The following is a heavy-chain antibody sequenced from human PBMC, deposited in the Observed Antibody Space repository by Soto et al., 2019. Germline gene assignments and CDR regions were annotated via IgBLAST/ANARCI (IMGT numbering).Heavy chain of an antibody. CDR2: IWYDGSNK. V-gene: IGHV3-33*01. Sequence: ESGGGVVQPGRSLRLSCAASGFTFSSYGMHWVRQAPGKGLEWVAVIWYDGSNKYYADSVKGRFTISRDNSKNTLYLQMNSLRAEDTAVYYCARDFSGSYGSYWGQGTLVTVSS. D-gene: IGHD1-26*01. CDR1: GFTFSSYG. CDR3: ARDFSGSYGSY. J-gene: IGHJ4*02.